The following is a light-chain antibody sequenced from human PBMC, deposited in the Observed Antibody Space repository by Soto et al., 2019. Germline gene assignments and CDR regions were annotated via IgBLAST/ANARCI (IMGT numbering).Light chain of an antibody. CDR2: GAS. V-gene: IGKV1-39*01. CDR1: ENIRRY. J-gene: IGKJ2*01. Sequence: DIQMTQSPSSLSASVGDRVTITCRARENIRRYLNWYQHKPGKAPILLIHGASSLESGVPSRLSGSGSGTAFTLTLSSLQPDDFASYYCQQTSITPFTFGQGTKLEIK. CDR3: QQTSITPFT.